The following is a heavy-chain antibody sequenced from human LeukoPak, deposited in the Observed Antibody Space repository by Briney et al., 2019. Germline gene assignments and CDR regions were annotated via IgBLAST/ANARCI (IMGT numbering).Heavy chain of an antibody. CDR3: ARGSQPYYYYGMDV. J-gene: IGHJ6*02. V-gene: IGHV3-11*01. CDR1: GFTFSDYY. CDR2: ISSSGSTI. D-gene: IGHD6-13*01. Sequence: GGSLRLSCAASGFTFSDYYMSWIRQALGKGLEWVSYISSSGSTIYYADSVKGRFTISRDNAKNSLYLQMNSLRAEDTAVYYCARGSQPYYYYGMDVWGQGTTVTVSS.